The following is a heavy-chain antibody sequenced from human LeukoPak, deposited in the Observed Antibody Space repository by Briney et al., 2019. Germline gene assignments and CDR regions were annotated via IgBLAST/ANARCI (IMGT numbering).Heavy chain of an antibody. CDR1: GYSFTSYW. Sequence: KSGESLKISCKGSGYSFTSYWIGWVRQMPGKGLEWMGIIYPGDSDTRYSPSFQGQVTISADKSISTAYLEWSSLKASDTAMYYCARSETYYYGSGSANWFDPWGQGTLVTVSS. D-gene: IGHD3-10*01. V-gene: IGHV5-51*01. J-gene: IGHJ5*02. CDR3: ARSETYYYGSGSANWFDP. CDR2: IYPGDSDT.